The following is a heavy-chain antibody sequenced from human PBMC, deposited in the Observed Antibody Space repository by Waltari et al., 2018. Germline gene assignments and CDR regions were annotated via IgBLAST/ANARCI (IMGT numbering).Heavy chain of an antibody. V-gene: IGHV1-69*13. Sequence: QVQLVQSGAEVKKPGASVKVACKASGYTFTDYAVHWMRQAPGQGLEWVGWIIPIFGTPSYAQKFQGRVTITADTATTTAYMELSSLRFEDTAVYYCARDPKGTTVIYDAFDLWGQGTMVSVSS. CDR2: IIPIFGTP. J-gene: IGHJ3*01. CDR3: ARDPKGTTVIYDAFDL. D-gene: IGHD4-17*01. CDR1: GYTFTDYA.